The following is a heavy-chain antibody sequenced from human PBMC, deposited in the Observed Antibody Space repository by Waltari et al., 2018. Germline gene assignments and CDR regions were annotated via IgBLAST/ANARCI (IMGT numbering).Heavy chain of an antibody. J-gene: IGHJ4*02. CDR1: GSTFGEYW. V-gene: IGHV3-7*01. D-gene: IGHD1-7*01. CDR3: ARDGDRNYDY. Sequence: EVQLVESGGGLVQPGGSLRLSCSPSGSTFGEYWMTWVRQAPGKGLEWVGNIKTDGREEYYTDSVKGRFIISRDNAKNSLFLQMDSLRVEDTAVYYCARDGDRNYDYWGQGTLVTVSS. CDR2: IKTDGREE.